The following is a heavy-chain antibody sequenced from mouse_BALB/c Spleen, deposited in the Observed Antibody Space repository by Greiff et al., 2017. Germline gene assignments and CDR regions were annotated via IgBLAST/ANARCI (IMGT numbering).Heavy chain of an antibody. CDR2: ISDGGSYT. J-gene: IGHJ4*01. CDR3: ARGPLYDYDGVYYAMDY. V-gene: IGHV5-4*02. D-gene: IGHD2-4*01. CDR1: GFTFSDYY. Sequence: EVQGVESGGGLVKPGGSLKLSCAASGFTFSDYYMYWVRQTPEKRLEWVATISDGGSYTYYPDSVKGRFTISRDNAKNNLYLQMSSLKSEDTAMSYCARGPLYDYDGVYYAMDYWGQGTSVTVSS.